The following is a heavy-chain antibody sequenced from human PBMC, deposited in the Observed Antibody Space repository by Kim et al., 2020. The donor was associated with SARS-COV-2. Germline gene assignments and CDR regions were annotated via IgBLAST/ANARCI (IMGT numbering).Heavy chain of an antibody. V-gene: IGHV3-15*01. CDR1: GFTFSNAW. CDR2: IKSKTDGGTT. J-gene: IGHJ3*02. D-gene: IGHD3-9*01. CDR3: AGYFDWLLSGDAFDI. Sequence: GGSLRLSCAASGFTFSNAWMSWVRQAPGKGLEWVGRIKSKTDGGTTDYAAPVKGRFTISRDDSKNTLYLQMNSLKTEDTAVYYCAGYFDWLLSGDAFDIWGQGTMVTVSS.